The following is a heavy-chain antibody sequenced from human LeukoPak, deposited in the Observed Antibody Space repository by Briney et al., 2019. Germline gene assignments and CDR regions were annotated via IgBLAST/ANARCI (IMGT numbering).Heavy chain of an antibody. V-gene: IGHV6-1*01. Sequence: SQTLSLTCAISGDSVSSNSAAWNWIRQSPSRGLEWLGRTYYRSKWYNDYAVSVKSRITINPDTSKNQFSLQLNSVTPEDTAVYYCARGWGESDYGDYVGWFDPWGQGTLVTVSS. CDR1: GDSVSSNSAA. D-gene: IGHD4-17*01. J-gene: IGHJ5*02. CDR2: TYYRSKWYN. CDR3: ARGWGESDYGDYVGWFDP.